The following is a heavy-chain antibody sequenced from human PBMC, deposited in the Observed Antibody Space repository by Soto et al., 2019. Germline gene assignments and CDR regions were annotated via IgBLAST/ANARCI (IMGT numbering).Heavy chain of an antibody. J-gene: IGHJ4*02. D-gene: IGHD3-10*01. CDR3: ARLYGSGSTRRVRIDY. CDR2: INWNGGST. V-gene: IGHV3-20*04. CDR1: GFTFDDYG. Sequence: EVQLVESGGGVVRPGGSLRLSCAASGFTFDDYGMSWVRQAPGKGLEWVSGINWNGGSTGYADSVKGRFTISRDNAKNSVSLQMNSLRAEDTALYYCARLYGSGSTRRVRIDYWGQGTLVIVSS.